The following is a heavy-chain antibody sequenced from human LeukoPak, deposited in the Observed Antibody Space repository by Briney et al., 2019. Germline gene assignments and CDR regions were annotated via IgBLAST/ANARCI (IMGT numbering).Heavy chain of an antibody. V-gene: IGHV4-34*01. Sequence: KTSETLSLTCAVYGGSFSGYYWSWIRQPPGKGLEWIGEINHSGSTNYNPSLKSRVTISVDTSKNQFSLKLSSVTAADTAVYYCASRDSSGYWVFDYWGQGTLVTVSS. CDR2: INHSGST. CDR3: ASRDSSGYWVFDY. D-gene: IGHD3-22*01. CDR1: GGSFSGYY. J-gene: IGHJ4*02.